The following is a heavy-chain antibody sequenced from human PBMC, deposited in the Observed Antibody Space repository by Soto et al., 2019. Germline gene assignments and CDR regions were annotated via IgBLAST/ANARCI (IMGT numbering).Heavy chain of an antibody. CDR2: ISYDGSNK. CDR3: ARDLPSGDSRGDY. CDR1: GFTFSSYA. Sequence: QVQLVESGGGVVQPGRSLRLSCAASGFTFSSYAMHWVRQAPGKGLEWVAVISYDGSNKYYADSVKGRFTISRDNSKNTLYLQMNSLRAEDTAVYYCARDLPSGDSRGDYWGQGTLVTVSS. D-gene: IGHD4-17*01. V-gene: IGHV3-30-3*01. J-gene: IGHJ4*02.